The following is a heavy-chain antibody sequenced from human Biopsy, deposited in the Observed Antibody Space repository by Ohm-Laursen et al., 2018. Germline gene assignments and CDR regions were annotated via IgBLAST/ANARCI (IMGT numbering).Heavy chain of an antibody. CDR2: ISHTGHT. D-gene: IGHD4-23*01. V-gene: IGHV4-59*11. Sequence: SDTLFLTCTVSGGSFTGHYWTWIRQPPGKGLEWIGHISHTGHTSYKSSLKSRVTISLDTSRKHFSLRLTSLAAADTAVYYCARGSNEYGGLYFPHWGQGTLVTVSS. J-gene: IGHJ1*01. CDR3: ARGSNEYGGLYFPH. CDR1: GGSFTGHY.